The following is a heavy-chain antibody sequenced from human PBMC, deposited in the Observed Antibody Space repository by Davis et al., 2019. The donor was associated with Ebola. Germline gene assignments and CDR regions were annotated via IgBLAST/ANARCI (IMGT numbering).Heavy chain of an antibody. Sequence: MPSETLSLTCTVSGGSVSSGSYHWSWIRQPPGRALEWIGYIYHSASISYNPSLKSRVTISVDRSKNQFSLKLSSVTAADTAVYYCASSTRTVTMSYYYYAMDVWGQGTAVTVSS. CDR2: IYHSASI. J-gene: IGHJ6*02. D-gene: IGHD4-17*01. V-gene: IGHV4-30-2*01. CDR1: GGSVSSGSYH. CDR3: ASSTRTVTMSYYYYAMDV.